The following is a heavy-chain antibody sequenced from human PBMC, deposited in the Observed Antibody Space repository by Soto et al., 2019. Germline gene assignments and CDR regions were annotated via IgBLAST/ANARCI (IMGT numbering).Heavy chain of an antibody. J-gene: IGHJ6*02. CDR3: ARVGWAGNEDYYYYGTDV. D-gene: IGHD1-1*01. V-gene: IGHV1-3*01. CDR2: INAGNGNT. CDR1: GYTFTSYA. Sequence: ASVKVSCKASGYTFTSYAMHWVLQAPGQRLEWMGWINAGNGNTKYSQKFQGRVTITRDTSASTAYMELSSLRSEDTAVYYCARVGWAGNEDYYYYGTDVWGQGTTVTASS.